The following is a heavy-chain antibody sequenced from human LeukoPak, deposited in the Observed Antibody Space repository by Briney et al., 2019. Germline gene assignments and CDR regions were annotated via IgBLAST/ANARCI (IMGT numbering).Heavy chain of an antibody. J-gene: IGHJ3*02. CDR2: IKQDGSDK. CDR3: TRARPLDYGGPFDI. D-gene: IGHD4-23*01. CDR1: GFTFSDYW. Sequence: PGGSLRLSCAASGFTFSDYWMSWVRQAPGKGLEWVANIKQDGSDKYYVDSVKGRFTISRDNAKNSLYLQMNSLRAEDTAVYCCTRARPLDYGGPFDIWGRGTMVTVSS. V-gene: IGHV3-7*03.